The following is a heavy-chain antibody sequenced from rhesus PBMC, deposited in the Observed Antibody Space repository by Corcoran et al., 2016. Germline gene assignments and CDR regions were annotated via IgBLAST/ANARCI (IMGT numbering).Heavy chain of an antibody. CDR2: ISNVGERT. D-gene: IGHD6-31*01. V-gene: IGHV3-59*01. Sequence: EVQLVESGGGLAKPGGSLRLSCAASGFSFSDYYMYWVRQAPGKRLVWVSRISNVGERTGDAAPLKGRVTSARGNAKNTVDRQMERLRAEATAVHERPRDRQSSGWDPLRSRGPGALVPVVS. J-gene: IGHJ5-1*01. CDR3: PRDRQSSGWDPLRS. CDR1: GFSFSDYY.